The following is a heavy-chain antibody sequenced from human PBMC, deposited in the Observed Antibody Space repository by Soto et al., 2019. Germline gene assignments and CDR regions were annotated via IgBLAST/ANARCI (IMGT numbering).Heavy chain of an antibody. CDR2: IDNSGSYI. CDR3: VRGDYRDY. V-gene: IGHV3-21*01. CDR1: GFIFSDYT. J-gene: IGHJ4*02. Sequence: EVQLVESGGGLVKPGGSLRLSCEVSGFIFSDYTMNWVRQAPGKGLEWVASIDNSGSYIFYAGPLKGRFTISRDNPKNSLFLQLRGLRADDTAVYFCVRGDYRDYWGQGTLVAVSS. D-gene: IGHD4-4*01.